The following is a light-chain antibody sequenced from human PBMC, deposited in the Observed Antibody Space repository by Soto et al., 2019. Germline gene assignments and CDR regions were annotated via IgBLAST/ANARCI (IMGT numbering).Light chain of an antibody. V-gene: IGLV2-14*01. CDR3: SSYTDSGTHVV. CDR1: SSDVGGYNY. Sequence: QSALTQPASVSGSPGQSITISCTGTSSDVGGYNYVSWYQQHPGKAPKLMIYEVRNRPSGVSNRFSGSKSGTTTSLTISGLQAEDEADYYCSSYTDSGTHVVFGGGTKLTVL. J-gene: IGLJ2*01. CDR2: EVR.